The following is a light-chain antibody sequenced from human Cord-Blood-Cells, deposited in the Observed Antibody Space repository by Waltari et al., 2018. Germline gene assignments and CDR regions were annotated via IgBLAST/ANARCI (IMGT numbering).Light chain of an antibody. J-gene: IGKJ4*01. CDR1: QSVSRY. CDR2: DAS. Sequence: EIVLTQSQATLSLSPGERATLSCRASQSVSRYLAWYQQKPGQAPRLLIYDASNRATGIPARFSGSGSGTDFTLTISSLEPEDCAVYYCQQRSNWPPAFGGGTKVEIK. CDR3: QQRSNWPPA. V-gene: IGKV3-11*01.